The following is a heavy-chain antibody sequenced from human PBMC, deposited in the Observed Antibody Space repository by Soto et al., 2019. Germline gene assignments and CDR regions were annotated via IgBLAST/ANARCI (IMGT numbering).Heavy chain of an antibody. CDR2: IYWNDDE. CDR1: GFSLSTSGVG. J-gene: IGHJ4*02. Sequence: QITLKESGPTLVKPTQTLTLTCTFSGFSLSTSGVGVGWIRQPPGKALEWLALIYWNDDERYSPSLKSRLTITKDTSKNQVVLTMTNMDPVDTATYYCAHRTSIFGVVIPYFDYWGQGTLVTVSS. V-gene: IGHV2-5*01. D-gene: IGHD3-3*01. CDR3: AHRTSIFGVVIPYFDY.